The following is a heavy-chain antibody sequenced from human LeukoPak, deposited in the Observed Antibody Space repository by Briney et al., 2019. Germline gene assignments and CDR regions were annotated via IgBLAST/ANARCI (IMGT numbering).Heavy chain of an antibody. CDR3: ARPYDFWSGYLDV. CDR2: IYYSGST. CDR1: GGSFSGYY. V-gene: IGHV4-34*01. J-gene: IGHJ6*04. D-gene: IGHD3-3*01. Sequence: PSETLSLTCAVYGGSFSGYYWSWIRQPPGKGLEWIGSIYYSGSTYYNPSLKSRVTISVDTSKNQFSLKLGSVTAADTAVYYCARPYDFWSGYLDVWGKGTTVTVSS.